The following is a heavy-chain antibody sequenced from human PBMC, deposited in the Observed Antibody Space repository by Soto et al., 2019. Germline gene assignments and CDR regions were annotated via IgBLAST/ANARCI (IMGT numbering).Heavy chain of an antibody. J-gene: IGHJ4*02. V-gene: IGHV3-21*01. Sequence: GGSLRLSCAASGFTFSSYSMNWVRQAPGKGLEWVSSISSSSSYIYYADSVKGRFTISRDNAKNSLYRQMNSMRAEDTAVYYCARGLYSSSWIFDYWGQGTLVTVSS. CDR3: ARGLYSSSWIFDY. D-gene: IGHD6-13*01. CDR1: GFTFSSYS. CDR2: ISSSSSYI.